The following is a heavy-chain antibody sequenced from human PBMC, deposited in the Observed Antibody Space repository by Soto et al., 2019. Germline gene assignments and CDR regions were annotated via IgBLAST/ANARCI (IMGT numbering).Heavy chain of an antibody. D-gene: IGHD3-22*01. CDR3: AKMSSENYYDPVFS. V-gene: IGHV3-11*01. J-gene: IGHJ4*02. Sequence: VHLVESGGGFVKTSGSLTLACGGSGFTFSDYYMSWVRQAPGKGLEWVAYISSTGNVIYYADSVKGRFTISRDNAKNSVFLQMNNLRAEDTALYFCAKMSSENYYDPVFSWGQGTLVTVSS. CDR2: ISSTGNVI. CDR1: GFTFSDYY.